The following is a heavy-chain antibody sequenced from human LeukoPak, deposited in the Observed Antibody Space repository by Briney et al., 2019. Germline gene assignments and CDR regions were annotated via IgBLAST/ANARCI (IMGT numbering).Heavy chain of an antibody. J-gene: IGHJ4*02. CDR3: AKDEYSSGWHYFDY. CDR1: GFTFDDYA. Sequence: GGSLRLSCAASGFTFDDYAMHWVRQAPGKGLEWVSGISWNSGSIGYADSVKGRFTISRDNAKNSLYLQMNSLRAEDMALYYCAKDEYSSGWHYFDYWGQGTLVTVSS. D-gene: IGHD6-19*01. CDR2: ISWNSGSI. V-gene: IGHV3-9*03.